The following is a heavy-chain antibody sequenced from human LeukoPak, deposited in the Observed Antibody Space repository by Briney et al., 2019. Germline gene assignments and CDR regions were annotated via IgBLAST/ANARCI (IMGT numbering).Heavy chain of an antibody. CDR2: VFYTGGT. D-gene: IGHD3-10*01. Sequence: SETLSLTCTVSGGSISSYYWSWIRQPPGKGLEWIGCVFYTGGTNFDPSLKSRVTMSTNTSKNQFSLKLTSVTAADTAVYYCASHFGSGFDSWGQGTLVTVSS. CDR3: ASHFGSGFDS. CDR1: GGSISSYY. J-gene: IGHJ4*02. V-gene: IGHV4-59*01.